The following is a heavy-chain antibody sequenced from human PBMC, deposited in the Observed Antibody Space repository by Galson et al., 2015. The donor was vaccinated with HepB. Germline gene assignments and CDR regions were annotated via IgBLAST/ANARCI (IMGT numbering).Heavy chain of an antibody. Sequence: QSGAEVKKPGESLRISCRGSGYSFTSYWISWVRQMPGKGLEWMGRIDPSDSYTNYSPSFQGHVTISADKSISTAYLQWSSLKASDTAMYYCARHRTSYYYDSSGYSIDAFDIWGQGTMVTVSS. CDR1: GYSFTSYW. J-gene: IGHJ3*02. V-gene: IGHV5-10-1*01. D-gene: IGHD3-22*01. CDR3: ARHRTSYYYDSSGYSIDAFDI. CDR2: IDPSDSYT.